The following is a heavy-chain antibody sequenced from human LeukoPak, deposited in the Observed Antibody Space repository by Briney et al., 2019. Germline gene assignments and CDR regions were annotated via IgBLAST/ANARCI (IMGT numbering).Heavy chain of an antibody. V-gene: IGHV4-30-4*01. CDR1: GGSISSGDYY. CDR2: IYYSGST. CDR3: ARDGAYPALPYAFDI. Sequence: SQTLSLTCTVSGGSISSGDYYWSWIRQPPGKGLEWIGYIYYSGSTYYNPSLKSRVTISVDTSKNQLSLKLSSVTAADTAVYYCARDGAYPALPYAFDIWGQGTMVTVSS. D-gene: IGHD1-26*01. J-gene: IGHJ3*02.